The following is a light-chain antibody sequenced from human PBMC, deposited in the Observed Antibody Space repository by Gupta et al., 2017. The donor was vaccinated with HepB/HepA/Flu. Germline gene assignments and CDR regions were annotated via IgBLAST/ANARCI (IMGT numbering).Light chain of an antibody. CDR2: EVT. V-gene: IGLV2-23*02. CDR3: CSDAGSGTYV. Sequence: SALTEPACLSGCPARSNTISCTETSSDVGFYDLLSWFQQHPGKAPKFLIFEVTKRPTGVSPRFSGSRSGNTASLTISGRQGEDGADYYCCSDAGSGTYVFGSGTRVTVL. CDR1: SSDVGFYDL. J-gene: IGLJ1*01.